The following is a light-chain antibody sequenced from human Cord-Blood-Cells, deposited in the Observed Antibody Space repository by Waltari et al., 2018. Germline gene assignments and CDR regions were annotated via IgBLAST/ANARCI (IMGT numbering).Light chain of an antibody. CDR3: QQYNSYYT. CDR1: QSISSW. CDR2: DAS. Sequence: IQINQSPSTLSSSVGARVTITCRSSQSISSWLSWYQQKPGKAPKLLFYDASSLESGVPSRFSGSGSGTEVTLTISSLQPDDYATYYCQQYNSYYTFGQGTKLEIK. V-gene: IGKV1-5*01. J-gene: IGKJ2*01.